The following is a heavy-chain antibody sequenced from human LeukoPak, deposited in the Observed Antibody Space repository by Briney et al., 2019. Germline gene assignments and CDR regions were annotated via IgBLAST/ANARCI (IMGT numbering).Heavy chain of an antibody. Sequence: SETLSLTCAVYGGSFSAYYWTWIRQPPGKGLEWIGEINHSGSSNYNSSLRSRVTISVDTSYKQFSLRLSSVTAADTAVYYCAPRGDIEHSYIYGKWFDPWGQGTRVTVSS. D-gene: IGHD5-12*01. CDR2: INHSGSS. CDR3: APRGDIEHSYIYGKWFDP. J-gene: IGHJ5*02. CDR1: GGSFSAYY. V-gene: IGHV4-34*01.